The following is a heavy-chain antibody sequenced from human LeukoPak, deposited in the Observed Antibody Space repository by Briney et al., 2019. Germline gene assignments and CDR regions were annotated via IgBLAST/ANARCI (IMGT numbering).Heavy chain of an antibody. CDR2: IYYSGST. Sequence: KPSETLSLTCTVSGGSISSYSWSWIRQPPGKGLEWIGYIYYSGSTNYNPSLKSRVTISVDMSKNQFSLKLSSVTAADTAVYYCATHPPRVCTGGSCTDYWGQGTLVTVSS. D-gene: IGHD2-15*01. CDR3: ATHPPRVCTGGSCTDY. CDR1: GGSISSYS. V-gene: IGHV4-59*01. J-gene: IGHJ4*02.